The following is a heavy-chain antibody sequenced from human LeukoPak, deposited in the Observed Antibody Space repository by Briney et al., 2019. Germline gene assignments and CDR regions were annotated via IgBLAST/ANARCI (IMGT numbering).Heavy chain of an antibody. V-gene: IGHV1-69*04. Sequence: ASVKVSCKASGGTFSSYTISWVRQAPGQGLEWMGRIIPILGIANYAQKFQGRVTITADKSTSTAYMELRSLRSDDTAVYYCARDRNTIFGVVDSAHFDYWGQGTLVTVSS. CDR2: IIPILGIA. CDR3: ARDRNTIFGVVDSAHFDY. D-gene: IGHD3-3*01. CDR1: GGTFSSYT. J-gene: IGHJ4*02.